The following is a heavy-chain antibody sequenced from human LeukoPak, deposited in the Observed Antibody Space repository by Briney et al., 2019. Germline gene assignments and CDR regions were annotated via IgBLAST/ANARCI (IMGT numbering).Heavy chain of an antibody. V-gene: IGHV1-18*01. CDR2: ISAYNGNT. Sequence: GASVKVSCKASGYTFTSYGISWVRQAPGQGLEWMGWISAYNGNTNYAQKLQGRVTMTTDTSTSTAYMELRSLRSDDTTVYYCARIPPADCTNGVCYMGGWFDPWGQGTLVTVSS. D-gene: IGHD2-8*01. J-gene: IGHJ5*02. CDR3: ARIPPADCTNGVCYMGGWFDP. CDR1: GYTFTSYG.